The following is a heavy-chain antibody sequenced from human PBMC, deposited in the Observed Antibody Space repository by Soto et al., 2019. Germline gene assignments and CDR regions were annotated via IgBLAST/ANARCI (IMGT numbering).Heavy chain of an antibody. J-gene: IGHJ4*02. V-gene: IGHV1-3*01. D-gene: IGHD3-10*01. CDR3: TRVFEEFQVVSDGSGNFLQF. Sequence: ASVKVSCKASGYTFNSYAIHWVRQAPGQRLEWMGWINGGNGDTKYSQKFQGRVTITRDTSANTAYVELSSLSSEETAVYYCTRVFEEFQVVSDGSGNFLQFWGQGTLVTVSS. CDR1: GYTFNSYA. CDR2: INGGNGDT.